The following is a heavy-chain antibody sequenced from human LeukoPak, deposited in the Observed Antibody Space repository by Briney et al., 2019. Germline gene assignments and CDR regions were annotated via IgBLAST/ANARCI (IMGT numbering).Heavy chain of an antibody. V-gene: IGHV4-31*03. CDR3: AGRSSVSTWYFDS. CDR1: GGSISSGGSY. D-gene: IGHD6-13*01. CDR2: ISYGGNT. J-gene: IGHJ4*02. Sequence: SETLSLTCTVSGGSISSGGSYWSWIRQHPGRGLEWLGYISYGGNTYYNPSLKSRAAMSLDTSKNQFSLKLTSVTAADTAVYYCAGRSSVSTWYFDSWGPGTLVTVSP.